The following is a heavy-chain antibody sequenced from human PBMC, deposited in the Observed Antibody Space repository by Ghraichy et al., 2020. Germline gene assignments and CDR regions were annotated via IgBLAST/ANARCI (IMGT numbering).Heavy chain of an antibody. D-gene: IGHD4-23*01. CDR2: ISSSSSYT. V-gene: IGHV3-11*06. CDR1: GFTFSDYY. Sequence: GGSLRLSCAASGFTFSDYYMSWIRQAPGKGLEWVSYISSSSSYTNYADSVKGRFTISRDNAKNSLYLQMNSLRAEDTAVYYCARDGIPSTVAPRDDAFDIRGQGTMVTVSS. J-gene: IGHJ3*02. CDR3: ARDGIPSTVAPRDDAFDI.